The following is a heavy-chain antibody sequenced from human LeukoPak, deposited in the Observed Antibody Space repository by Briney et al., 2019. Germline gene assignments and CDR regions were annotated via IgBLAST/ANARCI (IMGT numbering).Heavy chain of an antibody. Sequence: PSETLSLTCTVSGGSISSYYWSWIRQPPGKGLEWIGYIYYSGSTNYNPSLKSRVTISVDTSKNQFSLKLSSVTAADTAVYYCARANGYYPKVFDYWGQGTLVTVSS. CDR3: ARANGYYPKVFDY. D-gene: IGHD3-22*01. V-gene: IGHV4-59*01. CDR1: GGSISSYY. CDR2: IYYSGST. J-gene: IGHJ4*02.